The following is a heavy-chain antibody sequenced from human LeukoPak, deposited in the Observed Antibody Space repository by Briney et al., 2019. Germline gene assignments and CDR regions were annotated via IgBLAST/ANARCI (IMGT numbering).Heavy chain of an antibody. CDR3: ARATYYYDSSAYYYFDY. D-gene: IGHD3-22*01. J-gene: IGHJ4*02. CDR2: ISSSSTTI. V-gene: IGHV3-48*02. CDR1: GFTFSSYS. Sequence: PGGSLRLSCAASGFTFSSYSMNWVRQAPGKGLEWVSYISSSSTTIYYADSVKGRFTISRDNAKNSLYLQMNSLRDEDTAVYYCARATYYYDSSAYYYFDYWGQGTLVTVSS.